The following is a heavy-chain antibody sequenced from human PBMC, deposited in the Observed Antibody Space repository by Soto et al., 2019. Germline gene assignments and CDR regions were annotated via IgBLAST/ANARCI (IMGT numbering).Heavy chain of an antibody. CDR3: ARGRHSTSTDIVTTAPFAY. V-gene: IGHV6-1*01. J-gene: IGHJ4*02. CDR1: GDSVSSNSAA. Sequence: SQTLSLTCAISGDSVSSNSAAWNWIRQSPSRGLEWLGRTYYRSKWGNDYAASVKSRITVNPDTSKNQFSLQLNSVTPEDTAVYYCARGRHSTSTDIVTTAPFAYWGQGTLVTVSS. CDR2: TYYRSKWGN. D-gene: IGHD5-12*01.